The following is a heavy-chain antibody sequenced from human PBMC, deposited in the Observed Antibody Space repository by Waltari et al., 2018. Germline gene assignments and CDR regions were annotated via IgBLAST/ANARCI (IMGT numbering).Heavy chain of an antibody. CDR1: GVTFSSDA. Sequence: QVQLVESGGGVVKPGRSLRLSCAAAGVTFSSDAMHWVRQAPGKGLEWVAVISYDGSNKYYADSVKGRFTISRDNSKNTLYLQMNSLRAEDTAVYYCARPRRGMLYFDYWGQGTLVTVSS. D-gene: IGHD3-10*01. CDR2: ISYDGSNK. J-gene: IGHJ4*02. CDR3: ARPRRGMLYFDY. V-gene: IGHV3-30*01.